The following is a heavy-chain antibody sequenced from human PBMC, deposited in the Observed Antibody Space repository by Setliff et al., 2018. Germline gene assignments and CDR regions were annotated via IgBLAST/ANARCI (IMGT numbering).Heavy chain of an antibody. CDR3: ARESRYYYDNLGTLDY. Sequence: PSETLSLTCTVSGGSVNNSHDYWGWIRRPPGKGLEWIGSAFSGGSTYYSPSLKSRLTISVDTSKNQFSLTLRSMTAADTAVYYCARESRYYYDNLGTLDYWGQGTLVTVSS. CDR2: AFSGGST. CDR1: GGSVNNSHDY. V-gene: IGHV4-39*07. J-gene: IGHJ4*02. D-gene: IGHD3-22*01.